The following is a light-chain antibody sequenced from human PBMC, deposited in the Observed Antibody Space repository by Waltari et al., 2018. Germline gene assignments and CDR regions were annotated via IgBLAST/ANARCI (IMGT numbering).Light chain of an antibody. J-gene: IGLJ2*01. CDR1: SSDIGGYNY. V-gene: IGLV2-14*03. Sequence: QSALTQPASVSGSPGQSIPISCTGTSSDIGGYNYVSWYQHHPGKAPKLMIFDVARWPSGVSNRFSGSKSGNTASLTISGLQAEDEADYYCASYTTTRTVVFGGGTKVTVL. CDR3: ASYTTTRTVV. CDR2: DVA.